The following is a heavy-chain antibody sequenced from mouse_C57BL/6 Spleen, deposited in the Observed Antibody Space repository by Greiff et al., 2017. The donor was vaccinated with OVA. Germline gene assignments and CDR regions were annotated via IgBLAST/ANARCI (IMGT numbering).Heavy chain of an antibody. V-gene: IGHV5-12*01. Sequence: FFHPVASLKLSCASSLFPFRASFLYCVRPTPYPMLSWVAYISNGGGSTYYPDTVKGRFTISRDNAKNTLYLQMSRLKSEDTAMYYCARPYDYAWFAYWGQGTLVTVSA. CDR3: ARPYDYAWFAY. J-gene: IGHJ3*01. D-gene: IGHD2-4*01. CDR2: ISNGGGST. CDR1: LFPFRASF.